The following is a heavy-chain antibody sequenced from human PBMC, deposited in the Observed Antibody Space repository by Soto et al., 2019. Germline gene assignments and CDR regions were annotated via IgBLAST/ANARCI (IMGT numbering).Heavy chain of an antibody. J-gene: IGHJ5*02. D-gene: IGHD2-15*01. CDR3: ARDVVAAISSKDWFDP. V-gene: IGHV1-46*01. CDR2: INPSGGCT. Sequence: QVQLVQSGAEVKKPGASVKVSCKASGYTFTSYYMHWVRQAPGQGLEWRGIINPSGGCTSYAQKFQGRVTMTRDMSASTVYMEVRSLRSEDTSVYYCARDVVAAISSKDWFDPWGQGTLVTVSS. CDR1: GYTFTSYY.